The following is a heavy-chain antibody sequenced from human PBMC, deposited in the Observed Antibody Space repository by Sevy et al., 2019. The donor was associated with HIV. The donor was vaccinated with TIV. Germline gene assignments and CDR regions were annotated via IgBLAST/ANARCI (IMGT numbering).Heavy chain of an antibody. CDR2: ISYDGSNQ. V-gene: IGHV3-30*18. D-gene: IGHD2-15*01. Sequence: GGSLRLSCAASGFTFSNYCMHWVRQAPGKGLEWVAVISYDGSNQYYAHSVQGRFTISRDNSKNTLYLQMNSLRTDDTAVYYCAKGAVDCSDGTCYSAYYYSVMDVWGQGTTVTVSS. CDR3: AKGAVDCSDGTCYSAYYYSVMDV. CDR1: GFTFSNYC. J-gene: IGHJ6*02.